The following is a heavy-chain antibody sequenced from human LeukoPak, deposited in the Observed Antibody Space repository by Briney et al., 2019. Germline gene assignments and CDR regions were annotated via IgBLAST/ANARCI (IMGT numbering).Heavy chain of an antibody. CDR2: IDWDDDK. J-gene: IGHJ5*02. D-gene: IGHD3-22*01. V-gene: IGHV2-70*11. Sequence: ASGPALVKPTQTPTLTCTFSGFSLSTSGMCVSWIRQPPGKALEWLARIDWDDDKYYSTSLKTRLTISKDTSKNQVVLTMTNMDPVDTATYYCARTPPYYYDSSGYYYGWFDPWGQGTLVTVSS. CDR3: ARTPPYYYDSSGYYYGWFDP. CDR1: GFSLSTSGMC.